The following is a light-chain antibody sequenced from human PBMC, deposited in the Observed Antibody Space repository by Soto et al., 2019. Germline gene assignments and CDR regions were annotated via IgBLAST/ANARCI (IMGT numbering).Light chain of an antibody. V-gene: IGKV3-15*01. J-gene: IGKJ1*01. CDR2: DAS. CDR3: KPYNKGPPWT. Sequence: MTKSPAALCLTPGERATLSCRASQSISGKLAWYQHRPGQAPRLLIYDASSRATGIPARFSGSGSGTVFTLNISSLQSEDFALYDCKPYNKGPPWTFGQRSKV. CDR1: QSISGK.